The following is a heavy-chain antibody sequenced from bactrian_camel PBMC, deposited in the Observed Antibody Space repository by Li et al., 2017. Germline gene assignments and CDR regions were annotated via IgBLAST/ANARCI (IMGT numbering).Heavy chain of an antibody. Sequence: QLVESGGDLVQPGGSLRLSCAASGFTLSSYRTYWVRQAPGKGLEWVSIINRGGTTYYADSMKGRFTISRDNATNTVYLQMNSLKPEDTAQYYCVALAWGFNYWGQGTQVTVS. D-gene: IGHD1*01. J-gene: IGHJ4*01. CDR2: INRGGTT. CDR3: VALAWGFNY. CDR1: GFTLSSYR. V-gene: IGHV3S25*01.